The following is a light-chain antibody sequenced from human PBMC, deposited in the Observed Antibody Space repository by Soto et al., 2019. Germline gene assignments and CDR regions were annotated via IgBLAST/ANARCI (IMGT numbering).Light chain of an antibody. J-gene: IGLJ2*01. V-gene: IGLV2-8*01. Sequence: QSALTQPPSASGSPGQSVTISCTGASSDVGGYNFVSWYQQHPGKAPKLMIYDVTERPSGVPDRFSGSKSGNTASLTVSGLQAEDEDDYYCSSYAGSRTTVVFGGGTKLTVL. CDR3: SSYAGSRTTVV. CDR2: DVT. CDR1: SSDVGGYNF.